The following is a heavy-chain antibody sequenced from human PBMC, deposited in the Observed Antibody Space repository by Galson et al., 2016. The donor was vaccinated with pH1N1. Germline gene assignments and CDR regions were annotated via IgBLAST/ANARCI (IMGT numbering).Heavy chain of an antibody. CDR2: IRDDGGEK. V-gene: IGHV3-7*01. D-gene: IGHD1-14*01. J-gene: IGHJ4*02. CDR3: GRSPRRTQGDY. Sequence: SSFWMSWVRQAPGKGLEWVANIRDDGGEKYYVGSVKGRFTISRDNAKNSLYLEMNSLRAEDTAVYYCGRSPRRTQGDYWGQGTLVTVSS. CDR1: SSFW.